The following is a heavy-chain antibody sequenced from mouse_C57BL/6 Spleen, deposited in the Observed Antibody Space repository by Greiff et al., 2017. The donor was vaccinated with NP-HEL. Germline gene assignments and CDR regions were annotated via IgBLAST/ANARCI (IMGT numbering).Heavy chain of an antibody. J-gene: IGHJ1*03. V-gene: IGHV1-82*01. CDR1: GYAFSSSW. Sequence: QVQLQQSGPELVKPGASVKISCKASGYAFSSSWMNWVKQRPGQGLEWIGRIYPGDGDTNYNGKFKGKATLTADKSSSTAYMQLSSLTSEDSAVYFCARGVIYDGYYVGYFDVWGTGTTVTVSS. CDR2: IYPGDGDT. CDR3: ARGVIYDGYYVGYFDV. D-gene: IGHD2-3*01.